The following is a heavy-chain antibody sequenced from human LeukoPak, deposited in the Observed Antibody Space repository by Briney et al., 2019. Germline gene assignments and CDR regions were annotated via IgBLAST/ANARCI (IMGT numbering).Heavy chain of an antibody. CDR2: VYHTGAT. CDR3: ARDLGFTISANWFDP. Sequence: SETLSLTCGVSGYSISSGYFWVWIRQPPGKELEWIGSVYHTGATYYNPSLRSPVTISVDTSKNQFSLELNSVTAADTAVYYCARDLGFTISANWFDPWGQGTLVTVSS. CDR1: GYSISSGYF. J-gene: IGHJ5*02. V-gene: IGHV4-38-2*02. D-gene: IGHD3-3*01.